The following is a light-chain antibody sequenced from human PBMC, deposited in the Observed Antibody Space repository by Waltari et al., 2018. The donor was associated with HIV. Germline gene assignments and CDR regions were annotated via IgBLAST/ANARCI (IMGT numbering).Light chain of an antibody. J-gene: IGLJ3*02. V-gene: IGLV3-21*01. CDR1: NIGSKS. Sequence: SYVLTQPPSVSVAPGKTAYITCGGNNIGSKSVHWYQQKPGQAPVVVMNDNSERPAGIPVRFSGSNSGNTATLIIDSVEAGDAAEYFCQVWDSSDHWVFGGGTKLTVL. CDR2: DNS. CDR3: QVWDSSDHWV.